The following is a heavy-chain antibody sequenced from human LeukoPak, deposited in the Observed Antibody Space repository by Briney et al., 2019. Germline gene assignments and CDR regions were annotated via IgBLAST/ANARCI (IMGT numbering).Heavy chain of an antibody. Sequence: GGSLRLSCAASGFTVSSHYMSWVRQAPGKGLEWVSVIYSGGSTYYADSVKGRFTISRDNSKNTLYLQMNSLRAEDTAVYYCARFGYSYGFYYFDYWGQGTLVTVSS. V-gene: IGHV3-53*01. J-gene: IGHJ4*02. CDR1: GFTVSSHY. CDR2: IYSGGST. D-gene: IGHD5-18*01. CDR3: ARFGYSYGFYYFDY.